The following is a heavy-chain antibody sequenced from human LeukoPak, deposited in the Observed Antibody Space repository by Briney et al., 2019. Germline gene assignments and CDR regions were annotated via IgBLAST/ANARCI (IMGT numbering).Heavy chain of an antibody. Sequence: GRSLRLSCAASGFTFSSYVMHWVRQAPGKGLEWVSAISGSGGSTYYADSVKGRFTISRDNSKNSLYLQMNSLRAEDTAVYYCARVQGYDSPFDYWGQGTLVTVSS. CDR3: ARVQGYDSPFDY. J-gene: IGHJ4*02. CDR1: GFTFSSYV. D-gene: IGHD3-22*01. CDR2: ISGSGGST. V-gene: IGHV3-23*01.